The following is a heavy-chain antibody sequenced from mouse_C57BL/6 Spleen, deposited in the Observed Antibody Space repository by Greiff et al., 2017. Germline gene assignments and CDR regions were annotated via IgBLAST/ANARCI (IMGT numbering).Heavy chain of an antibody. Sequence: QVQLQQPGAELVMPGASVKLSCKASGYTFTSYWMHWVKQRPGQGLEWIGEIDPSDSYTNYNQKFKGNSTLTVDKSSSTAYMQLSSLTSEDSAVYYCARGHWYDWYFDVWGTGTTVTVSS. D-gene: IGHD2-14*01. CDR3: ARGHWYDWYFDV. V-gene: IGHV1-69*01. CDR2: IDPSDSYT. CDR1: GYTFTSYW. J-gene: IGHJ1*03.